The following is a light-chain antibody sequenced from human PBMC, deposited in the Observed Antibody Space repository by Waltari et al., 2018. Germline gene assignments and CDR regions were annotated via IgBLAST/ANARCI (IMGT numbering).Light chain of an antibody. V-gene: IGKV3-20*01. CDR1: QSVSSSY. CDR3: QQYGVSPLS. Sequence: EIVLTQSPGTLSLSPGEGATLSCRASQSVSSSYLAWYQQKPGQAPRLLIYGASSRATGIPDRFSGSGSGTDFTLTISRLEPVDFAVYYCQQYGVSPLSFGGGTKVEIK. CDR2: GAS. J-gene: IGKJ4*01.